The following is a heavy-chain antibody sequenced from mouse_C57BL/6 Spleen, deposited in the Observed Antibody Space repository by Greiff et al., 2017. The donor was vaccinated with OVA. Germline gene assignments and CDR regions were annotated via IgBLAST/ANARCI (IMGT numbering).Heavy chain of an antibody. J-gene: IGHJ4*01. D-gene: IGHD2-14*01. V-gene: IGHV1-54*01. CDR1: GYAFTNYL. CDR3: ARWGYPYAMDY. CDR2: INPGGGGT. Sequence: QVQLQQSGAELVRPGTSVKVSCKASGYAFTNYLIEWVKQRPGQGLEWLGVINPGGGGTNYNEKFKGTATLTADKSSSTAYMQLSSLTSEDSAVYFCARWGYPYAMDYWGQGTSVTVSS.